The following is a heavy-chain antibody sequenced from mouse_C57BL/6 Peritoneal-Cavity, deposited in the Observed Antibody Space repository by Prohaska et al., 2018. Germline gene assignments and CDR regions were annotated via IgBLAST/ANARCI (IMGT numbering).Heavy chain of an antibody. CDR2: ISSGSITI. J-gene: IGHJ1*03. CDR1: GFTFSDYG. CDR3: ATPYYGSSSYWYFDV. D-gene: IGHD1-1*01. Sequence: EVQLVESGGGLVKPGGSLKLSCAASGFTFSDYGMHWVRQAPEKGLGWLSYISSGSITIYYADTVKGRVTISRDNAKNTLFLQMTSLRSEDTAMYYCATPYYGSSSYWYFDVWGTGTTVTVSS. V-gene: IGHV5-17*01.